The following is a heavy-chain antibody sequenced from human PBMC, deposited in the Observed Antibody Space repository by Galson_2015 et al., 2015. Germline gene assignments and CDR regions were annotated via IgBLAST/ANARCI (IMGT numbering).Heavy chain of an antibody. CDR3: ARGGGSGTYFFFYFDY. CDR2: ISWNSGKL. D-gene: IGHD3-10*01. V-gene: IGHV3-9*01. J-gene: IGHJ4*02. CDR1: GFTFDDYA. Sequence: SLRLSCAASGFTFDDYAMHWVRQAPGKGLEWVSGISWNSGKLGYADSVKGRFTISRDNAKNSLYLQMNSLRAEDTALYYCARGGGSGTYFFFYFDYWGQGTQVTVSS.